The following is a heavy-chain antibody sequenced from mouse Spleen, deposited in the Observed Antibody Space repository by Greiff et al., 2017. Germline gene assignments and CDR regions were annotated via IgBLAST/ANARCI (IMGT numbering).Heavy chain of an antibody. CDR1: GYTFTSYW. V-gene: IGHV1-69*01. CDR3: ARPFYYGSSLGDY. D-gene: IGHD1-1*01. J-gene: IGHJ2*01. Sequence: QVQLQQPGAELVMPGASVKLSCKASGYTFTSYWMHWVKQRPGQGLEWIGEIDPSDSYTNYNQKFKGKATLTVDKSSSTAYMQLSSLTSEDSAVYYCARPFYYGSSLGDYWGQGTTLTVSS. CDR2: IDPSDSYT.